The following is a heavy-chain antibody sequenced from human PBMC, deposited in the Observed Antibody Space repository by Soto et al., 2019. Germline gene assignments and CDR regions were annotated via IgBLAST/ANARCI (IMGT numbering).Heavy chain of an antibody. CDR1: GYTFTSYG. CDR3: ARDSEAGSYYDFWSGHPLGGGGMDV. V-gene: IGHV1-18*01. Sequence: ASVKVSCKASGYTFTSYGISWVRQAPGQGLEWMGWISAYNGNTNYAQKLQGRVTMTTDTSTSTAYMELRSLRSDDTAVYYCARDSEAGSYYDFWSGHPLGGGGMDVWGKGTTVTVSS. CDR2: ISAYNGNT. D-gene: IGHD3-3*01. J-gene: IGHJ6*04.